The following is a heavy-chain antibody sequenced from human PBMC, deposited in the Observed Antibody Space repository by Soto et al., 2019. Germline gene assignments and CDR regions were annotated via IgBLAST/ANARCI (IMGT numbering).Heavy chain of an antibody. V-gene: IGHV3-48*02. D-gene: IGHD2-8*01. CDR1: GFTFSRYA. Sequence: GGSLRLSCAASGFTFSRYAMHWVRQAPGKGLEWISYISTTGTTTYYANSVRGRFTISRDNAKNSLYLQMNSLRDEDTAVYYCGRDKTWNGVISGFWFDPWGQGTLVTVSS. CDR3: GRDKTWNGVISGFWFDP. J-gene: IGHJ5*02. CDR2: ISTTGTTT.